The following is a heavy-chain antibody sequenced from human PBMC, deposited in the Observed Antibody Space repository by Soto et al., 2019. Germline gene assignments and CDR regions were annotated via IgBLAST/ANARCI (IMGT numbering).Heavy chain of an antibody. D-gene: IGHD3-3*01. CDR3: AKVRYDFLSGYYSSFFAY. J-gene: IGHJ4*02. CDR2: ISYDGSNK. Sequence: PGGSRRLSCAASVFTFSSYGMHWFRQAPDKGLEWVAVISYDGSNKYYADSVKGRFTISRDNSKNTLYLQMNSLRAEDTAVYYCAKVRYDFLSGYYSSFFAYWGQGTLVSVSS. V-gene: IGHV3-30*18. CDR1: VFTFSSYG.